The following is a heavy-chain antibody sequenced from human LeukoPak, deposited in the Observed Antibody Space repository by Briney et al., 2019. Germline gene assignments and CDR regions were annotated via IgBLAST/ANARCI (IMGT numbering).Heavy chain of an antibody. CDR3: ASLSNYGDYEDY. D-gene: IGHD4-17*01. CDR2: INHSGST. J-gene: IGHJ4*02. CDR1: GGSFSGYY. Sequence: SETLSLTCGVYGGSFSGYYWSWIRQPPGTGLGWIGEINHSGSTNYNPSLESRVTISVDTSKNQFSLKLSSVTAADTAVYYCASLSNYGDYEDYWGQGTLVIVSS. V-gene: IGHV4-34*01.